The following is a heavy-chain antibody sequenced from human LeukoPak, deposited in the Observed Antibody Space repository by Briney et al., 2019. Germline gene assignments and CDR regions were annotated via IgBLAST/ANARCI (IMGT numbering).Heavy chain of an antibody. D-gene: IGHD5-18*01. J-gene: IGHJ4*02. CDR3: ARCPYSFGFAPPDY. V-gene: IGHV1-2*02. CDR2: INPNSGGT. CDR1: GYTFTGYY. Sequence: SVKVSCKASGYTFTGYYMHWVRQAPGQGLEWMGWINPNSGGTNYAQKFQGRVTMTRDTPISTAYMELSRLRSDGTAVYYCARCPYSFGFAPPDYWGQGTLVTVSS.